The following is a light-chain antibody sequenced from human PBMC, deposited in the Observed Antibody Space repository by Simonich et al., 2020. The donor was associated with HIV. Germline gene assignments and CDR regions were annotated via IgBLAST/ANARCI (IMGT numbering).Light chain of an antibody. V-gene: IGKV1-NL1*01. J-gene: IGKJ1*01. CDR1: QGISNY. Sequence: DIQMTQSPSAMSASVGEGVTITCRASQGISNYLAWYQQKPGKAPKLLLYAASRLESGFPSRFSVSGSGTDYTLTISSLQPEDFATYYCQQFYSTPQMFGQGTKVEIK. CDR2: AAS. CDR3: QQFYSTPQM.